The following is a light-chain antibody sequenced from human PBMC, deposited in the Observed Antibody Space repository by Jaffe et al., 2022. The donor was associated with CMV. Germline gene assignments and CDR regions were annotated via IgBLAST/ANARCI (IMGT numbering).Light chain of an antibody. CDR3: ASWDDSVNGWV. J-gene: IGLJ3*02. V-gene: IGLV1-44*01. Sequence: QSVLTQPPSASGTPGQRITFSCSGSSSNIGGNTVNWYQQLPGTAPKLLIYSDHQRPSGVPDRFSGSKSGTSASLAISGLQSEDEADYYCASWDDSVNGWVFGGGTKLTVL. CDR1: SSNIGGNT. CDR2: SDH.